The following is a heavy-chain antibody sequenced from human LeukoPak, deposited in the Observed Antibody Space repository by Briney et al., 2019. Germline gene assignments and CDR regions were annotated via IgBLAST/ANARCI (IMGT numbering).Heavy chain of an antibody. CDR1: GFTVNTNY. D-gene: IGHD3-16*01. V-gene: IGHV3-53*01. CDR2: IYSGGST. Sequence: SGGSLRLSCAASGFTVNTNYMIWVRQAPGKGLEWVSVIYSGGSTYYADSVKGRFTISRDISKNTLFLQMSTLRAEGTAVYYCARADKRTSGFGSWGQGTLVTVSS. CDR3: ARADKRTSGFGS. J-gene: IGHJ5*02.